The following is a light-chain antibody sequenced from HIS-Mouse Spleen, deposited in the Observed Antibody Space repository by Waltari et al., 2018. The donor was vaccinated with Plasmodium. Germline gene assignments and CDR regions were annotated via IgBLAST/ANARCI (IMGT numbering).Light chain of an antibody. CDR1: SGHSRYA. CDR3: QTWGTGMGV. V-gene: IGLV4-69*01. Sequence: QLVLTQSPSASASLGASVKLTCTLSSGHSRYASAWHQQQPEKGPRYLMKLNSDGSHSKGDGIPDRFSGSSSGAERYLTISSLQSEDEADYYCQTWGTGMGVFGGGTKLTVL. CDR2: LNSDGSH. J-gene: IGLJ2*01.